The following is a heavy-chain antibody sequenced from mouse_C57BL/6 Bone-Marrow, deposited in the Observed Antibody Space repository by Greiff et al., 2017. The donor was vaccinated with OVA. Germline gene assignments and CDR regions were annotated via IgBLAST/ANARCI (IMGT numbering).Heavy chain of an antibody. CDR1: GYTFTDYY. V-gene: IGHV1-26*01. D-gene: IGHD2-5*01. J-gene: IGHJ2*01. CDR2: INPNNGGT. CDR3: ALRGSNYDC. Sequence: EVQLQQSGPELVKPGASVKISCKASGYTFTDYYMNWVKQSPGKSLEWIGDINPNNGGTSYNQKFKGKATLTVDKSSSTAYMELRSLTSEDSAVYYCALRGSNYDCWGQGTTVTVSS.